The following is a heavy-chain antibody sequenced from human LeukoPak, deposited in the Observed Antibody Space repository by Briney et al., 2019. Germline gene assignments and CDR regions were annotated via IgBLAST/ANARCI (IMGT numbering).Heavy chain of an antibody. CDR1: GYTFTGYY. J-gene: IGHJ4*02. D-gene: IGHD2-15*01. CDR2: INPNSGGT. V-gene: IGHV1-2*02. CDR3: ARWKDCSGGSCYHYFDY. Sequence: ASVKVSCKASGYTFTGYYMHWVRQAPGQGLEWMGWINPNSGGTNYAQKFQGRVTMTRDTSISAAYMELSRLRSDDTAVYYCARWKDCSGGSCYHYFDYWGQGTLVTVSS.